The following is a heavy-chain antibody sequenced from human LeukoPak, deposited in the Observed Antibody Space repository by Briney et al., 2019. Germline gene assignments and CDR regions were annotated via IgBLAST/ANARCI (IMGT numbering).Heavy chain of an antibody. D-gene: IGHD6-6*01. CDR2: IYPDGSDP. CDR3: ARDESSSGNHFDY. J-gene: IGHJ4*02. CDR1: GYSFASYS. V-gene: IGHV5-51*01. Sequence: GESLKISCKGSGYSFASYSIGWVRQMPGKGLEWMGIIYPDGSDPRYSPSFQGQVTISADKSISTAYLQWSSLKASDTAMYYCARDESSSGNHFDYWGQGTLVTVSS.